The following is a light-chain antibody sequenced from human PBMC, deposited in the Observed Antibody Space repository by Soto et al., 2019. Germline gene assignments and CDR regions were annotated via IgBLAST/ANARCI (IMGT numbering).Light chain of an antibody. J-gene: IGKJ1*01. CDR1: QSVSSSY. CDR3: QPYGT. V-gene: IGKV3-20*01. Sequence: EILFPQSPGTLSLSAGERPTLSCRASQSVSSSYLAWYQQKPGKAPRLLIYGASRRATGIPDRVSGSGFGSDFTLTISRLEHEDFAVYYCQPYGTFGQGTKVDIK. CDR2: GAS.